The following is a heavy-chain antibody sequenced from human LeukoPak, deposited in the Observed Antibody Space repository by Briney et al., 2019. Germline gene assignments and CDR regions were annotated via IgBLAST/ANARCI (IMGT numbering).Heavy chain of an antibody. D-gene: IGHD6-19*01. Sequence: SETLSLTCTVSGGSISSYYWSWIRQPAGKGLQWIGRIYTSGSANYNPSLKSRVTMSADTSKNQFSLKLSSVTAADTAVYYCARHITVTYDAFDLWGRGTMVTVSS. CDR2: IYTSGSA. V-gene: IGHV4-4*07. J-gene: IGHJ3*01. CDR3: ARHITVTYDAFDL. CDR1: GGSISSYY.